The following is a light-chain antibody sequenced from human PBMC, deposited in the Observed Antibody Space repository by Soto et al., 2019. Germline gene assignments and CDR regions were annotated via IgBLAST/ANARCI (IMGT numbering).Light chain of an antibody. Sequence: QSVLTQPPSASGSPGQSVTISCTGTSSDVGAYNYVSWYQQLPGKAPKLIIYEVSKRPSGVPDRFSGSKSGNTASLTVSGLQAEDEADYYCTSYAGTYSFFYVFGTGTKVIV. J-gene: IGLJ1*01. CDR3: TSYAGTYSFFYV. V-gene: IGLV2-8*01. CDR1: SSDVGAYNY. CDR2: EVS.